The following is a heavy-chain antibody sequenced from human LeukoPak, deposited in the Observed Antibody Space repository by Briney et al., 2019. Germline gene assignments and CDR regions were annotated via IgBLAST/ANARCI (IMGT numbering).Heavy chain of an antibody. J-gene: IGHJ6*03. CDR2: IYYSGST. Sequence: SETLSLTCTVSGSSISSYYWSWIRQPPGKGLEWIGYIYYSGSTNYNPSLKSRVTISGDTSKNQFSLKLSSVTAADTAVYYCARGRYYYDSIRGLLNYYYYYMDVWGKGTTVTVSS. D-gene: IGHD3-22*01. V-gene: IGHV4-59*01. CDR1: GSSISSYY. CDR3: ARGRYYYDSIRGLLNYYYYYMDV.